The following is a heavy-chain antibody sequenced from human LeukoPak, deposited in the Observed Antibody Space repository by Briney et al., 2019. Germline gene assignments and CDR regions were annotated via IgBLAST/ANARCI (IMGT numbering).Heavy chain of an antibody. CDR3: ARGPLGAAAGTDRLLGRFDP. CDR2: IYTSGST. V-gene: IGHV4-4*07. J-gene: IGHJ5*02. CDR1: GGSISSYY. Sequence: TSETLSLTCTVSGGSISSYYWSWIRQPAGKGLEWIGRIYTSGSTNSNPSLKSRVTMSVDTSKNQFSLKLSSVTAADTAVYYCARGPLGAAAGTDRLLGRFDPWGQGTLVTVSS. D-gene: IGHD6-13*01.